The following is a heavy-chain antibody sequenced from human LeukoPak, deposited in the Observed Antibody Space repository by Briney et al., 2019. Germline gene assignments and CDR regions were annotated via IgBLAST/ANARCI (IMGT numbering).Heavy chain of an antibody. J-gene: IGHJ5*02. D-gene: IGHD3-10*01. CDR2: IYYSGST. Sequence: SETLSLTCTVSVGSSSSYYGSWIRQPPGRGLEGIGYIYYSGSTNYNPSLKSRVTISVDTSKNQFSLQLSSVNAADTAVYYCARMMVRGVIYWFDPWGQGTLVTVSS. CDR3: ARMMVRGVIYWFDP. V-gene: IGHV4-59*01. CDR1: VGSSSSYY.